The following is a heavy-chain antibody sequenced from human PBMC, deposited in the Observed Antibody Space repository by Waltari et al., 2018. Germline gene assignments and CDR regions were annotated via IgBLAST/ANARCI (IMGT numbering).Heavy chain of an antibody. CDR1: GGSISSSSYY. J-gene: IGHJ4*02. CDR3: ATKRESSASGFDY. Sequence: QLQLQESGPGLVKPSETLSFTCTVSGGSISSSSYYWGWIRQPPGKGLEWIGSVYYSGSTYYNPSLESRVTISVDTSKNQFSLKLSSVTAADTAVYYCATKRESSASGFDYWGQGTLVTVSS. D-gene: IGHD6-19*01. V-gene: IGHV4-39*01. CDR2: VYYSGST.